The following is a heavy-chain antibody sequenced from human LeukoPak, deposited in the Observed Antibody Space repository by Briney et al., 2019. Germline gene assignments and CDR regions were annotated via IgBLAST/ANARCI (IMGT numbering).Heavy chain of an antibody. CDR2: MNPNSGNT. V-gene: IGHV1-8*01. D-gene: IGHD3-10*01. J-gene: IGHJ4*02. Sequence: ASVKVSCKASGYTFTSYDINWVRQATGQGLEWMGWMNPNSGNTGYAQKFQGGVTITRNTSISTAYMELSSLRSEDTAVYYCARGYITMFRGVIITVAQYYFDYWGQGTLVTVSS. CDR3: ARGYITMFRGVIITVAQYYFDY. CDR1: GYTFTSYD.